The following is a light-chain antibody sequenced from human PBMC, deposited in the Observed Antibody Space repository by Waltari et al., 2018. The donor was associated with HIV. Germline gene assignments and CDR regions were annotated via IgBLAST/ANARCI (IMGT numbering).Light chain of an antibody. Sequence: QSTLTQPPSASGTPGQRITVSCSGSSSNIGTNSVTWYQQLPRTAPKLIIYNNNQRPSGVPDRFPGSKSGTSASLAITGLQSEDEADYYCAVWDDSLNVWLFGGGTKLTVL. CDR1: SSNIGTNS. V-gene: IGLV1-44*01. CDR2: NNN. J-gene: IGLJ3*02. CDR3: AVWDDSLNVWL.